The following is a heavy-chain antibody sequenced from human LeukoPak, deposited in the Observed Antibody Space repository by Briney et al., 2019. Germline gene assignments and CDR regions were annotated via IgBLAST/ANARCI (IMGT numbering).Heavy chain of an antibody. CDR3: ARGFRGWYAEGFDY. CDR1: GFSFSSYW. V-gene: IGHV3-7*01. J-gene: IGHJ4*02. CDR2: IKQDGSEK. D-gene: IGHD6-19*01. Sequence: GGSLRLSCAASGFSFSSYWMSWVCQAPGKGLEWVANIKQDGSEKYYVDSVKGRFTISRDNAKNSLYLQMNSLRAEDTAVYYCARGFRGWYAEGFDYWGQGTVVTVSS.